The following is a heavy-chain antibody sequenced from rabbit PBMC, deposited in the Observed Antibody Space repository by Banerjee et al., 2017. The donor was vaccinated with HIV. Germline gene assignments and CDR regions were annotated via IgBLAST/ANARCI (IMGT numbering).Heavy chain of an antibody. Sequence: QEQLVESGGGLGKPEGSLTLTCKASGFSFSNKYVMCWVRQAPGKGLEWIACIHTSSGNSVYASWAKVRFPLSKPSSTTVTLQMTRLTAADSAPYFCVRRNDGSGGYSFNLWGPGTLVTVS. J-gene: IGHJ4*01. CDR3: VRRNDGSGGYSFNL. V-gene: IGHV1S45*01. CDR1: GFSFSNKYV. D-gene: IGHD1-1*01. CDR2: IHTSSGNS.